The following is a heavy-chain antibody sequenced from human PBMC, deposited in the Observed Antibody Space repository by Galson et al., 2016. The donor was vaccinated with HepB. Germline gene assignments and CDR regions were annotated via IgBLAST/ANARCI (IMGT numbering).Heavy chain of an antibody. CDR3: ALLKPGRDGFDV. V-gene: IGHV3-48*02. CDR2: ISSSSGVT. Sequence: SLRLSCAASGFTFNNYDMNWIRQAPGKGLEWLSYISSSSGVTHYADSVKGRLTISRDNAKSSLYLQMDSLRNEETAVYCCALLKPGRDGFDVGGRGTRVTVYS. J-gene: IGHJ3*01. D-gene: IGHD2-8*02. CDR1: GFTFNNYD.